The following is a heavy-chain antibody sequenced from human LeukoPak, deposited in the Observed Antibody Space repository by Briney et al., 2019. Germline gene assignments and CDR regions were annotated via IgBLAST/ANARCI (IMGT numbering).Heavy chain of an antibody. V-gene: IGHV1-18*01. Sequence: GASVKVSCKASGYTFTSYGISWVRQAPGQGLEWMGWISAYNGNTNYAQKLQGRVTMTTDTSTSTAYMELRSLRSDDTAVYYCARDPMVRGVITLNWFDPWGQGTLVTVSS. CDR3: ARDPMVRGVITLNWFDP. D-gene: IGHD3-10*01. CDR1: GYTFTSYG. J-gene: IGHJ5*02. CDR2: ISAYNGNT.